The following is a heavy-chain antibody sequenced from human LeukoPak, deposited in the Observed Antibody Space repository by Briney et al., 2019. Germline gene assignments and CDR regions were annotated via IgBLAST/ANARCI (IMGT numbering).Heavy chain of an antibody. CDR2: IFWDNDK. V-gene: IGHV2-5*02. Sequence: SGPTLLNPTQTLTLTCTFSGFSLHSNGVGVGWIRQPPGKALEWLALIFWDNDKRYSSLRNRLTITKDTSESQVVLKMTNMDPADTATYYCARLFYYDGSGRTYYFDYWSQGTLVTVS. J-gene: IGHJ4*02. D-gene: IGHD3-22*01. CDR3: ARLFYYDGSGRTYYFDY. CDR1: GFSLHSNGVG.